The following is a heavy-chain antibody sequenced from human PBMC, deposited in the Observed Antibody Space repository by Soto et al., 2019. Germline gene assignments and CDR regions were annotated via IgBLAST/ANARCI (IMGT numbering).Heavy chain of an antibody. D-gene: IGHD3-22*01. Sequence: GGSLRLSCAASGFTFSSYGMYWVRQAPGKGLEWVAVVWYDGSNKYYADSVKGRFTISRDNAKNTLYLQMNSLRVEDTAVYYCGKVADSGYYTVERWGQGTLVTVSS. CDR1: GFTFSSYG. CDR2: VWYDGSNK. J-gene: IGHJ4*02. CDR3: GKVADSGYYTVER. V-gene: IGHV3-33*06.